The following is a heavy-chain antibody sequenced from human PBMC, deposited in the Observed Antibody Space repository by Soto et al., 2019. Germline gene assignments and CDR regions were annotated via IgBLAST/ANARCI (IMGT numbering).Heavy chain of an antibody. D-gene: IGHD3-10*01. CDR3: AKYKLKYYYGSGSKESRAFDI. Sequence: GGSLRLSCAASGFTFSSYAMSWVRQAPGKGLEWVSAISGSGGSTYYADSVKGRFTISRDNSKKTLYLQMNSLRAEDTAVYYCAKYKLKYYYGSGSKESRAFDIWGQGTMVTVSS. CDR2: ISGSGGST. J-gene: IGHJ3*02. CDR1: GFTFSSYA. V-gene: IGHV3-23*01.